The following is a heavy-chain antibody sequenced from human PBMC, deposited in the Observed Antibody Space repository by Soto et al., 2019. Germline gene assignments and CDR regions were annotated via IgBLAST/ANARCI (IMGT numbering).Heavy chain of an antibody. V-gene: IGHV3-33*01. Sequence: QVQLVESGGGVVQPGRSLRLSCAASGFTFRSYGIHWVRQTPGKGLEWVAVVWYDGSKEYYADSVKGRFTISKDNSRNTVYLQMNGLRAEDSAVYFCARDGDKSGRYSQFDYWGQGTLVTVSS. CDR3: ARDGDKSGRYSQFDY. D-gene: IGHD2-15*01. J-gene: IGHJ4*02. CDR2: VWYDGSKE. CDR1: GFTFRSYG.